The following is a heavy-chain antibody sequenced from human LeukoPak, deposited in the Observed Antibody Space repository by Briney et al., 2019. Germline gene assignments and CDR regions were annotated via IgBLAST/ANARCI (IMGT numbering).Heavy chain of an antibody. J-gene: IGHJ3*02. V-gene: IGHV1-69*04. Sequence: ASVKVSCEASGGTFSSYAISWVRQAPGQGLEWMGRIIPILGIANYAQKFQGRVTITADKSTSTAYMELSSLRSEDTAVYYCARAGAVAGTYDAFDIWGQGTMVTVSS. D-gene: IGHD6-19*01. CDR2: IIPILGIA. CDR3: ARAGAVAGTYDAFDI. CDR1: GGTFSSYA.